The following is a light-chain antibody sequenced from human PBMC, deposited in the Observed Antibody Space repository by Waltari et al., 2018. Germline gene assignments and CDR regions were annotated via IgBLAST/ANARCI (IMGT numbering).Light chain of an antibody. CDR1: SSDVGGYNY. CDR3: CSYAGSYPWV. CDR2: DVS. J-gene: IGLJ3*02. V-gene: IGLV2-11*01. Sequence: QSALTQPRSVSGSPGQSVTISCTGTSSDVGGYNYVSWYQQHPGKAPKLMIYDVSKRPSGVPYRFSGSKSGNTASLTISVLQAEDEADYYCCSYAGSYPWVFGGGTKLTVL.